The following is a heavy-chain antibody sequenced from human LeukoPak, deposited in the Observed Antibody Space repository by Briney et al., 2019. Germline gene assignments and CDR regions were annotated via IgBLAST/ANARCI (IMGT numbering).Heavy chain of an antibody. CDR3: AREGSWSPFDY. Sequence: SETLSLTCTVSGGSISSGDYYWSWIRQPPGTGLEWIGYIYYSGSTYYNPSLKSRVTISVDTSKNQFSLKLSSVTAADTAVYYCAREGSWSPFDYWGQGTLVTVSS. D-gene: IGHD3-10*01. J-gene: IGHJ4*02. CDR2: IYYSGST. CDR1: GGSISSGDYY. V-gene: IGHV4-30-4*01.